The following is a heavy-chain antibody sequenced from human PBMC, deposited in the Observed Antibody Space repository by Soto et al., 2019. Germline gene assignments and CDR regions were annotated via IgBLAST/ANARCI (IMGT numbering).Heavy chain of an antibody. CDR1: GVSVRSYT. J-gene: IGHJ4*02. CDR3: ARDGMTTGDT. D-gene: IGHD2-21*02. Sequence: SETLSLTCIVSGVSVRSYTWSWVRQPANKGLEWIGRVFSSVSATYNPSLKSRVSISMDTPENRISLKLDSVTAADAGVYFCARDGMTTGDTWGPGTLVTAPQ. V-gene: IGHV4-4*07. CDR2: VFSSVSA.